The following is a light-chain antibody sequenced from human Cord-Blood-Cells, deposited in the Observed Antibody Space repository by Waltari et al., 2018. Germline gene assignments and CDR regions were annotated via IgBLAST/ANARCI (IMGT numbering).Light chain of an antibody. Sequence: QSALTQPASVPGSPGQSITISCTGTSSDVGGYNYVSWYQQHPGKAPKLMIYDVSNRPSGVSNLFSGSKSGNTASLTISGLQTEDEADYYCSSYTSSSTLEVFGGGTKLTVL. J-gene: IGLJ3*02. CDR1: SSDVGGYNY. V-gene: IGLV2-14*01. CDR3: SSYTSSSTLEV. CDR2: DVS.